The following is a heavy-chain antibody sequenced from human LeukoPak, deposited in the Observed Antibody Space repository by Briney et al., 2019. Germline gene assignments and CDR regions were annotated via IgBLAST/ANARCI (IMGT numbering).Heavy chain of an antibody. CDR2: IINGSRYI. J-gene: IGHJ5*01. CDR1: GLKHREYC. CDR3: ARADCSGSTCYLRRSWFDV. V-gene: IGHV3-21*01. Sequence: GESPRKASAASGLKHREYCRNWVRQAPRKGLEWVSSIINGSRYIYYAYSVKGRFTISRDDAKNSLYLQLDSLRAEDTAVYYCARADCSGSTCYLRRSWFDVWGKGTLVTVSS. D-gene: IGHD2-2*01.